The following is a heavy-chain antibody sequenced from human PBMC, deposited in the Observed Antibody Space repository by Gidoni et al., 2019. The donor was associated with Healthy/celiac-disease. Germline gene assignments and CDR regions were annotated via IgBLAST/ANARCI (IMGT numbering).Heavy chain of an antibody. CDR1: GYTFTSYG. CDR3: ARDAGDITIFGVVLQSDYGMDV. D-gene: IGHD3-3*01. V-gene: IGHV1-18*01. CDR2: ISAYNGNT. J-gene: IGHJ6*02. Sequence: QVQLVQSGAEVKKPGASVKVSCKASGYTFTSYGISWVRQAPGQGLEWMGWISAYNGNTNYAQKLQGRVTMTTDTSTSTAYMELRSLRSDDTAVYYCARDAGDITIFGVVLQSDYGMDVWGQGTTVTVSS.